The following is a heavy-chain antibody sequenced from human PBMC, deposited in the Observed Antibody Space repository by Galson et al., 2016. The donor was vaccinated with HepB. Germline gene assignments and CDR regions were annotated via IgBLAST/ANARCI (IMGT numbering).Heavy chain of an antibody. V-gene: IGHV1-69*06. D-gene: IGHD3-10*01. CDR1: GGCFSSFG. CDR2: IIPFFGST. Sequence: SVKVSCKASGGCFSSFGTSWVRQAPGQRPEWMGEIIPFFGSTNYAPQLQGRVTRIVDISQSTVYMEMSSLSSDDPAMYYCARPAARGIFVHFWGQRTVVTVSS. J-gene: IGHJ4*02. CDR3: ARPAARGIFVHF.